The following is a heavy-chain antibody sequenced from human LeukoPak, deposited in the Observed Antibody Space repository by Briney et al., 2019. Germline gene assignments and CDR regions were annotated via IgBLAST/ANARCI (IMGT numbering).Heavy chain of an antibody. CDR1: GGSISSGDYY. D-gene: IGHD3-22*01. CDR3: ARDRPLTYYYDSSGYSDAFDI. J-gene: IGHJ3*02. Sequence: TLSLTCTVSGGSISSGDYYWSWIRQPPGKGLEWIGYIYYSGITYYNPSLKSRVTISVDTSKNQFSLKLSSVTAADTAVYYCARDRPLTYYYDSSGYSDAFDIWGQGTMVTVSS. V-gene: IGHV4-30-4*08. CDR2: IYYSGIT.